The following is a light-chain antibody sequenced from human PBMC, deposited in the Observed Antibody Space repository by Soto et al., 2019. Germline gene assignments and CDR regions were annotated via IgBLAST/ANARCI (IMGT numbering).Light chain of an antibody. CDR3: QQRSNWPPIT. CDR2: DAS. V-gene: IGKV3-11*01. CDR1: PSVTNY. Sequence: EIVLTQSPATLSLSPGERATLSFGASPSVTNYLAWYQQKPGQAPRLLIYDASNRATGIPARFSGSGSGTDFTLTISSLEPEDFAVYYCQQRSNWPPITFGQGTRLEIK. J-gene: IGKJ5*01.